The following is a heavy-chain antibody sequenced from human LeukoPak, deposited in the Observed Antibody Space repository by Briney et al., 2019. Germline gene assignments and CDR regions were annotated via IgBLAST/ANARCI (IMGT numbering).Heavy chain of an antibody. V-gene: IGHV3-21*04. Sequence: GGSLRLSCAASGFSFSSYSMHWVRQAPGKGLEWVSFISTSSSYIYYVDSVKGRFTISRDSSTNTLYLRMNSLRAEETAVYYCATREAAVGAFDIWGQGTLVTVSS. CDR3: ATREAAVGAFDI. D-gene: IGHD6-13*01. CDR1: GFSFSSYS. CDR2: ISTSSSYI. J-gene: IGHJ3*02.